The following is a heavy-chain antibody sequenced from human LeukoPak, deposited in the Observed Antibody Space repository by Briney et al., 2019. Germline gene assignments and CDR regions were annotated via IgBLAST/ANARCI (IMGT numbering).Heavy chain of an antibody. CDR3: ARVAAGIGFFQH. J-gene: IGHJ1*01. D-gene: IGHD6-13*01. V-gene: IGHV4-30-2*01. CDR1: GGSISSGGYY. Sequence: PSQTLSLTCTVSGGSISSGGYYWSWIRQPPGKGLEWIGYIYHSGSTYYNPSLKSRVIISVDTSKNQFSLKLSSVTAADTAIYYCARVAAGIGFFQHWGQGTLVTVSS. CDR2: IYHSGST.